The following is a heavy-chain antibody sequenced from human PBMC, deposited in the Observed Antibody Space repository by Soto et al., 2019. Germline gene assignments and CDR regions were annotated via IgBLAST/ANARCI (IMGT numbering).Heavy chain of an antibody. J-gene: IGHJ5*02. D-gene: IGHD6-19*01. Sequence: TSETLSLTCTVSGAALSSGGYFYTWVRQPPGKGLEWFGYIYYSGGTNYKPSLKSRVTISLDKSKSQFSLRLISVTAADTAVYYCTREQSDDNYFDPWGQGTLVTVSS. CDR2: IYYSGGT. V-gene: IGHV4-61*08. CDR3: TREQSDDNYFDP. CDR1: GAALSSGGYF.